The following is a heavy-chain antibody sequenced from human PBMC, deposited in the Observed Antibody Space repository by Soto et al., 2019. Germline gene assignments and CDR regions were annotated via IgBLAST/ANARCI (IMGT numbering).Heavy chain of an antibody. V-gene: IGHV3-30*18. D-gene: IGHD1-26*01. CDR2: ISYDGSNE. CDR1: GFSFSSYG. Sequence: QVQLVESGGGVVQPGRSLRLSCAASGFSFSSYGLHWVRQAPGKGLEWVAAISYDGSNEYYADSVKGRFTISRDNSKNTLYLQRNSLRAEDTAVYYGAKATYSGSDFSDYGGQGPLVTVSS. CDR3: AKATYSGSDFSDY. J-gene: IGHJ4*02.